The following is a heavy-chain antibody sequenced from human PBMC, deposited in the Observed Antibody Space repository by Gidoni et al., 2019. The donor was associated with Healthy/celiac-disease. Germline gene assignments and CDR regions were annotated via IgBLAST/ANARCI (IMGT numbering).Heavy chain of an antibody. V-gene: IGHV4-39*01. CDR3: ARTGPKTIYSRLGGAIDY. CDR2: IYYSGST. D-gene: IGHD3-16*01. J-gene: IGHJ4*02. Sequence: CTVSGGSISSSSYYWGWIRQPPGKGLEWIGGIYYSGSTYYNPSPKSRVTISVDTSKNQFSLKLSSVTAADTAVYYCARTGPKTIYSRLGGAIDYWGQGTLVTVSS. CDR1: GGSISSSSYY.